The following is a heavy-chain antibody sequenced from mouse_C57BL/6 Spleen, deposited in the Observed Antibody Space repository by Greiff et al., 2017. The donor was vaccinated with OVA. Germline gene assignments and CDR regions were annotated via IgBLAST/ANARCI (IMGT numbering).Heavy chain of an antibody. CDR2: IYPGNSDT. J-gene: IGHJ2*01. V-gene: IGHV1-5*01. CDR3: TRRGGSSSLYFDY. Sequence: VHVKQSGTVLARPGASVKMSCKTSGYTFTSYWMHWVKQRPGQGLEWIGAIYPGNSDTSYNQKFTGKATLTAVTSASTAYMELSSLTNEYAAVDYWTRRGGSSSLYFDYWGQGTTLTVSS. D-gene: IGHD1-1*01. CDR1: GYTFTSYW.